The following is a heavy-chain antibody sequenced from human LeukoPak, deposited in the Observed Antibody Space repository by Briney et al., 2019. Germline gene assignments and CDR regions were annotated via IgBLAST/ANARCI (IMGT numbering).Heavy chain of an antibody. V-gene: IGHV3-23*01. CDR2: ISDTGGNT. CDR1: GFTFSSYA. CDR3: AEGGLIVAG. J-gene: IGHJ4*02. D-gene: IGHD2-21*01. Sequence: QPGGSLRLSCAASGFTFSSYAMSWVRQAPGKGLEWVSSISDTGGNTYYADSVKGRFTISRDNSKSTLYLQMNSLRAEDTALYYCAEGGLIVAGWGQGTLVTVSS.